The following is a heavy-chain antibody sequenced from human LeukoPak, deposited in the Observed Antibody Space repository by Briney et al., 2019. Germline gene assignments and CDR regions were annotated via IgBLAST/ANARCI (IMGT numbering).Heavy chain of an antibody. CDR3: ARSFDI. CDR1: GFTFSSYS. J-gene: IGHJ3*02. V-gene: IGHV3-21*01. CDR2: ISSSRSYI. Sequence: GGSLRLACAASGFTFSSYSMNWVRQAPGKGLEWVSSISSSRSYIYYADSVKGRFTISRDNGKNSLYLQMNSLRDEDTAVYYCARSFDIWGQGTMVTVSS.